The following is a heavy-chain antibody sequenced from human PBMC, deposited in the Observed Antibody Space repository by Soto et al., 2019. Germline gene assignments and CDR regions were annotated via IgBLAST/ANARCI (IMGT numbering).Heavy chain of an antibody. J-gene: IGHJ4*02. V-gene: IGHV4-59*08. CDR1: RGSISTYY. CDR3: ARHATRSYDY. CDR2: IYYNGNT. Sequence: PSETLSLTCTVSRGSISTYYWSWIRQPPGKGLECIGYIYYNGNTNYNPSLKSRVTISVDTPKNQFTLNLNSVTAADTAMYYCARHATRSYDYWGQGTLVTVSS.